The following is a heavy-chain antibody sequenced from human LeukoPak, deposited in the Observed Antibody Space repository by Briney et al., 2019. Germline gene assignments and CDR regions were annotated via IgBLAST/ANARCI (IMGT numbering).Heavy chain of an antibody. CDR2: IKQDGSEK. V-gene: IGHV3-7*03. CDR3: ARESRGYFDWLSNYYFDY. CDR1: GFTFSSYW. D-gene: IGHD3-9*01. J-gene: IGHJ4*02. Sequence: GGSPRLSCAASGFTFSSYWMSWVRQAPGKGLEWVANIKQDGSEKYYVDSVKGRFTISRDNAKNSLYLQMNSLRAEDTAVYYCARESRGYFDWLSNYYFDYWGQGTLVTVSS.